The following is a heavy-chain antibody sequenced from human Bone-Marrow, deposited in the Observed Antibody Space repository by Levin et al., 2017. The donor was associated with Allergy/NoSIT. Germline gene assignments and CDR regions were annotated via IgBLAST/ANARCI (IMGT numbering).Heavy chain of an antibody. V-gene: IGHV3-15*01. J-gene: IGHJ4*02. CDR1: GFTFSDAW. CDR3: TTVRPTSASGYYY. Sequence: SCAASGFTFSDAWMTWVRQTPGKGLEWVGRIRSKAHGGTTDYAAPVEGRFTISRDDSKNTLYLQMNSLKTEDTAVYYCTTVRPTSASGYYYWGQGTLVTVSS. D-gene: IGHD5-12*01. CDR2: IRSKAHGGTT.